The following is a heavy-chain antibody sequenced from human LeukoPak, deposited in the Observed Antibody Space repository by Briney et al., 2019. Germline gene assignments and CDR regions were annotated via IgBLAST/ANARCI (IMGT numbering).Heavy chain of an antibody. Sequence: ASVKVSCKASGYTFTSYDINWVRQATGQGLEWMGWINPNSGGTNYAQKFQGRVTMTRDTSISTAYMELSRLRSDDTAVYYCARAMSRTMDRGVIIKHFDYWGQGTLVTVSS. CDR1: GYTFTSYD. J-gene: IGHJ4*02. CDR2: INPNSGGT. D-gene: IGHD3-10*01. CDR3: ARAMSRTMDRGVIIKHFDY. V-gene: IGHV1-2*02.